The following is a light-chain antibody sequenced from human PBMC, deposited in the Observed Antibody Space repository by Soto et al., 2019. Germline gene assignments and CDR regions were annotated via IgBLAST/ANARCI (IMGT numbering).Light chain of an antibody. CDR2: DVS. CDR3: QQYNSYPWT. V-gene: IGKV1-5*01. J-gene: IGKJ1*01. CDR1: QSVSNW. Sequence: EIQMTQSASTLSASVGDRVTITCRASQSVSNWLAWYQQKPGKAPTLLIYDVSRLETGVPSRFSGSGSGTEFTLTISSLQPDDFATYYRQQYNSYPWTFGQRTKVAIK.